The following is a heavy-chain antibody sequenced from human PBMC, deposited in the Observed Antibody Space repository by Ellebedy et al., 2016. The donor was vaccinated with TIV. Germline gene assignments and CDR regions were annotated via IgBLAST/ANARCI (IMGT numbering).Heavy chain of an antibody. Sequence: GGSLRLXXATSGFIFSSAWMSWVRQAPGKGLEWVGRFKSKTDGGTTDYAAPVKGRFTISRDDSKNTLYLQMNSLKTEDTAVYYCTTPPLEWLLWDVWGKGTTVTVSS. V-gene: IGHV3-15*01. CDR1: GFIFSSAW. CDR3: TTPPLEWLLWDV. CDR2: FKSKTDGGTT. J-gene: IGHJ6*04. D-gene: IGHD3-3*01.